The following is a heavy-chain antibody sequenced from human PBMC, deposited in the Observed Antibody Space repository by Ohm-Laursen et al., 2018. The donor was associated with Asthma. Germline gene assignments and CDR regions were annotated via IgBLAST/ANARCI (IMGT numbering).Heavy chain of an antibody. J-gene: IGHJ3*01. Sequence: TQTLTLTFSFSGFSLSTSGVAVGWIRQPPGKALEWLALIYWDDDKRYSPSLTSRLTITKDTSKNQVVLTMTNMDPVDTATYYCAHTVCSSSCYTGFDFWGQGTVVTVSS. CDR1: GFSLSTSGVA. D-gene: IGHD2-2*02. CDR2: IYWDDDK. V-gene: IGHV2-5*02. CDR3: AHTVCSSSCYTGFDF.